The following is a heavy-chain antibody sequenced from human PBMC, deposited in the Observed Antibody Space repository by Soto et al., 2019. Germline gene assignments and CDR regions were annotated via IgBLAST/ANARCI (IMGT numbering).Heavy chain of an antibody. CDR3: ARDTGDGTFDF. CDR1: GYTFSSYA. J-gene: IGHJ4*02. D-gene: IGHD7-27*01. V-gene: IGHV1-3*01. Sequence: ASMKVSCKASGYTFSSYAMLWVRQAPGQRLEWMGWINAGYGNTKSSQKFQDRVTISRDTSASTAYMELTSLRSEDTAVYYCARDTGDGTFDFWGQGTLVTVSS. CDR2: INAGYGNT.